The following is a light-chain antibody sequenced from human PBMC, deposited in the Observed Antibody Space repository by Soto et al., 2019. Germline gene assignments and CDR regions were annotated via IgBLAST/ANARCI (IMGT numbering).Light chain of an antibody. J-gene: IGKJ5*01. CDR1: QSVSSY. CDR2: EAS. Sequence: EIVLTQSPATLSLSPGERATLSCRASQSVSSYLAWYQQKRGQAPRLRIYEASNRATGIPARFSGSGSGTAFTLTISSLETEEFAVYYCQQRSKSITFGQGTRLEIK. CDR3: QQRSKSIT. V-gene: IGKV3-11*01.